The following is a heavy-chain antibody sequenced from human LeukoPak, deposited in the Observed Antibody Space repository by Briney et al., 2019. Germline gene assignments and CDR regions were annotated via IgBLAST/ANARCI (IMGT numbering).Heavy chain of an antibody. Sequence: SGGSLRLSCAASGFTFSGRSMHWVRQAPGKGLEWVAVISYDGSNKYFADSVKGRFTISRDNSKNTLYLQMNSLRVEDTAVYYCARDPYCSGGNCYGAIDYWGQGTLVTVSS. CDR3: ARDPYCSGGNCYGAIDY. CDR2: ISYDGSNK. V-gene: IGHV3-30-3*01. CDR1: GFTFSGRS. J-gene: IGHJ4*02. D-gene: IGHD2-15*01.